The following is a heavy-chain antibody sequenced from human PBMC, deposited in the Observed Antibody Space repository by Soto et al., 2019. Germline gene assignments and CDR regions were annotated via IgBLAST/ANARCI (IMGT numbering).Heavy chain of an antibody. CDR3: ATWQGSLNFHY. CDR1: GFTFSLYG. V-gene: IGHV3-33*01. Sequence: GGSLRLSCAASGFTFSLYGMHWVRQAPGKGLEWVAAIWDDGRRKDYADSVKDRLFISRDNTKNTLYLQLDSLRPEDTAVYYCATWQGSLNFHYWGQGTLVTVSS. CDR2: IWDDGRRK. J-gene: IGHJ4*02.